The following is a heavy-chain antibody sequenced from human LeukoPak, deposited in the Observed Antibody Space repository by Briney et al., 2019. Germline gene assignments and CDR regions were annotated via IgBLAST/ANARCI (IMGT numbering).Heavy chain of an antibody. D-gene: IGHD6-19*01. V-gene: IGHV6-1*01. CDR3: ARVAVAVAGTGWFDP. CDR2: TYYRSKWYS. Sequence: SQTLSLTCAISGDSVSSNIAAWNWIRQSPSRGLEWLGRTYYRSKWYSDYAVSVKSRITINPDTSKNQFSLQLNSVTPEDTAVYYCARVAVAVAGTGWFDPWGQGTLVTVSS. CDR1: GDSVSSNIAA. J-gene: IGHJ5*02.